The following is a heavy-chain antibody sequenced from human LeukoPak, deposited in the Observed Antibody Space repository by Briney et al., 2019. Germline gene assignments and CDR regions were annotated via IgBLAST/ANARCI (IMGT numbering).Heavy chain of an antibody. CDR1: GYTFTSYG. V-gene: IGHV1-18*01. CDR3: ARSVGRFLEWLTPWVDAFDI. J-gene: IGHJ3*02. Sequence: ASVKVSCKASGYTFTSYGISWVRQAPGQGLEWMGWISAYNGNTNYAQKPQGRVTMTTDTSTSTAYMELRSLRSDDTAVYYCARSVGRFLEWLTPWVDAFDIWGQGTMVTVSS. CDR2: ISAYNGNT. D-gene: IGHD3-3*01.